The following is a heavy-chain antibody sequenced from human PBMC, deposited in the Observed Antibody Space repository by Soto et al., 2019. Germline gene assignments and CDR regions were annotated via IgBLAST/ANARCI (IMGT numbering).Heavy chain of an antibody. V-gene: IGHV3-33*01. CDR2: IWYDGSDK. CDR3: ARGQEGLYYMDV. J-gene: IGHJ6*03. Sequence: PGGSLRLSCAASGFSFSTYGMHWVRQAPGKGLEWVALIWYDGSDKFYADSVKGRFTISRDNSKNALYLQMNSLTAEDTAVYYCARGQEGLYYMDVWGKGTTVTVSS. CDR1: GFSFSTYG.